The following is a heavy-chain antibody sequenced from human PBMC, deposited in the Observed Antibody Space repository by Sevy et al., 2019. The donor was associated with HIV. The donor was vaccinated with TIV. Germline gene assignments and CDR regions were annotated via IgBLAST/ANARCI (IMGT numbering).Heavy chain of an antibody. J-gene: IGHJ4*02. CDR3: ARARVYYDILTGYYPHYFDY. CDR1: GGSFGGYY. CDR2: INHSGST. D-gene: IGHD3-9*01. Sequence: SETLSLTCAVYGGSFGGYYWSWIRQPPGKGLEWIGEINHSGSTNYNPSLKSRVTISVDTSKNQFSLKLSSVTAADTAVYYCARARVYYDILTGYYPHYFDYWGQGTLVTVSS. V-gene: IGHV4-34*01.